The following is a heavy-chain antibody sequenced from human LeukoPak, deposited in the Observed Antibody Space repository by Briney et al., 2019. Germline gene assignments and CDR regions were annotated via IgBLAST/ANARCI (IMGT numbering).Heavy chain of an antibody. Sequence: NPGGSLRLSCAASGFTFSSYSMNWVRQAPGKGLEWVSSISSSGTYVYYADSVKGRFTTSRDNAKNSLSLQMNSLRADDAAVYYCARASSKQLAGYLPDGFDIWGQGTMVTVSS. CDR1: GFTFSSYS. CDR3: ARASSKQLAGYLPDGFDI. J-gene: IGHJ3*02. CDR2: ISSSGTYV. V-gene: IGHV3-21*01. D-gene: IGHD3-9*01.